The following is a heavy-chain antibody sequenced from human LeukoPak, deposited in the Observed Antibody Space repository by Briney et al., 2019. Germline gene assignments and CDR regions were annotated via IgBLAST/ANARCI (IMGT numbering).Heavy chain of an antibody. Sequence: PSETLSLTCTVSGGSISSSSYYWGWIRQPPGKGLEWIGSIYYSGSTYYNPSLKSRVTISVDTSKNQFSLKLSSVTAADTAVYYCARRSYSSSSGSFDYWGQGTLVTVSS. CDR1: GGSISSSSYY. V-gene: IGHV4-39*07. D-gene: IGHD6-6*01. CDR3: ARRSYSSSSGSFDY. J-gene: IGHJ4*02. CDR2: IYYSGST.